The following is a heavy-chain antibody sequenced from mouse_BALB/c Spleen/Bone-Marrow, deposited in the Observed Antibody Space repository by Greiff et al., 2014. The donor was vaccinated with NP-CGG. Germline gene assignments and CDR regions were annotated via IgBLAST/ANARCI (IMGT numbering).Heavy chain of an antibody. D-gene: IGHD2-3*01. CDR1: GFNIKDTY. CDR2: IDPANGNT. J-gene: IGHJ3*01. V-gene: IGHV14-3*02. Sequence: EVKLVESGAELVKPGDSVKLSCTASGFNIKDTYMHWVKQRPEQGLEWIGGIDPANGNTKYDPKFLGKATITADTSSNTAYLQLSSLTSEDTAVYYCVRGGWLLLFAYWGQGTLVTVSA. CDR3: VRGGWLLLFAY.